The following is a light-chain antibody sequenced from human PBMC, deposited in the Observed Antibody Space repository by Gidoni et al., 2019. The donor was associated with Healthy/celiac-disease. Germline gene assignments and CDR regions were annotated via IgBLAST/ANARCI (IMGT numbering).Light chain of an antibody. CDR2: EVS. CDR3: SSYAGSNNPYV. CDR1: SSDVGGYNY. V-gene: IGLV2-8*01. Sequence: SCTGTSSDVGGYNYVSWYQQHPGKAPKLMIYEVSKRPSGVPDRFSGSKSGNTASLTVSGLQAEDEADYYCSSYAGSNNPYVFGTGTKVTVL. J-gene: IGLJ1*01.